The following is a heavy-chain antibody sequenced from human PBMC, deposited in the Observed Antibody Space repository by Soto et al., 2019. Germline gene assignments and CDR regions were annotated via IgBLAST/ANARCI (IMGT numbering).Heavy chain of an antibody. CDR2: VYRTGST. D-gene: IGHD6-13*01. Sequence: SETLSLTCAVSGGSISTSNWWSWVPQPPGKGLEWIGEVYRTGSTNYNPSLESRLTISVDKSKNQFSLKLTSVTAADTAVYYCARARATIAAAAIFDCWGQGTLVT. CDR3: ARARATIAAAAIFDC. J-gene: IGHJ4*02. V-gene: IGHV4-4*02. CDR1: GGSISTSNW.